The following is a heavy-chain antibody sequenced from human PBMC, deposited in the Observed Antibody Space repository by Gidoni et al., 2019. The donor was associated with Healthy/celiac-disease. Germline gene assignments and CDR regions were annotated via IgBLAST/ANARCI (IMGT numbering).Heavy chain of an antibody. CDR3: ARGKDTYSGYETARD. Sequence: KKPGSSVKVSCPASGGTFSSYAISWVRQAPGQGLEWMGGIIPIFGTANYAQKFQGRVTITADKSTSTAYMELSSLRSEDTAVYYCARGKDTYSGYETARDWGQGTLVTVSS. J-gene: IGHJ4*02. V-gene: IGHV1-69*06. D-gene: IGHD5-12*01. CDR2: IIPIFGTA. CDR1: GGTFSSYA.